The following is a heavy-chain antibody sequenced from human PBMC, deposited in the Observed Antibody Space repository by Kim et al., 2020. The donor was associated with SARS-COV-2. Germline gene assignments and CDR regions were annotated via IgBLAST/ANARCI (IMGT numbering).Heavy chain of an antibody. Sequence: SETLSLTCTVSGGSISSSSYYWGWIRQPPGKGLEWIGSIYYSGSTYYNPSLKSRVTISVDTSKNQFSLKLSSVTAADTAVYYCARHIPVRYPIRDAFDIWGQGTMVTVSS. CDR2: IYYSGST. V-gene: IGHV4-39*01. CDR1: GGSISSSSYY. J-gene: IGHJ3*02. CDR3: ARHIPVRYPIRDAFDI. D-gene: IGHD3-9*01.